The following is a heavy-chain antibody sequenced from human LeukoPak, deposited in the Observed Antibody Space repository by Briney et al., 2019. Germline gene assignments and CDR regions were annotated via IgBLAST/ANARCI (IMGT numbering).Heavy chain of an antibody. CDR3: AGSSGYMSY. CDR1: HYSISSNYY. Sequence: SETLSLTCTVSHYSISSNYYWGWTRQPPGKGLDWMGRIYHSGRTYYNPSLKSRVTISVDTSKNQFSLKLTSVTAEDTAVYYCAGSSGYMSYWGQGTLVTVSS. J-gene: IGHJ4*02. D-gene: IGHD3-22*01. V-gene: IGHV4-38-2*02. CDR2: IYHSGRT.